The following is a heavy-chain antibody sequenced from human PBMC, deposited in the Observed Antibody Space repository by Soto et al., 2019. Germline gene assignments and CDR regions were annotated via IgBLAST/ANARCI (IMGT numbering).Heavy chain of an antibody. Sequence: AGGSLRLSCAASGFTFSTYAMSWVRQAPGKGLEWVSVISGSGGSTYYADSVKGRFTISRDNSKNTLYLQMNSLRAEDTAVYYCAKEPFMGATTRYFDYWGQGTLVTVSS. CDR1: GFTFSTYA. D-gene: IGHD1-26*01. CDR2: ISGSGGST. J-gene: IGHJ4*02. V-gene: IGHV3-23*01. CDR3: AKEPFMGATTRYFDY.